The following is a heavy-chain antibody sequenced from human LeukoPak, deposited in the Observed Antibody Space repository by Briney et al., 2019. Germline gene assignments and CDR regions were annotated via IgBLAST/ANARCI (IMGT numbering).Heavy chain of an antibody. J-gene: IGHJ3*02. CDR2: IYPGDSDS. Sequence: PGESLKISCKGSGYSFTSYWIGWVLQMPGKGLEWMGIIYPGDSDSRYSPSFQGQVTISADKSISAAYLQWNSLKASDTAMYYCARLRCSDGSCYAIPYDAFDIWGQGTMVTVSS. D-gene: IGHD2-15*01. V-gene: IGHV5-51*01. CDR1: GYSFTSYW. CDR3: ARLRCSDGSCYAIPYDAFDI.